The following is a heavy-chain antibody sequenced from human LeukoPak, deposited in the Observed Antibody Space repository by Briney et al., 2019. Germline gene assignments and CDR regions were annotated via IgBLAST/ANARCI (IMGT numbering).Heavy chain of an antibody. D-gene: IGHD2-15*01. J-gene: IGHJ2*01. CDR1: GFTFSSYA. CDR3: AGGQGWHFDL. CDR2: IKHDGSEE. V-gene: IGHV3-7*01. Sequence: QAGGSLRLSCAASGFTFSSYAMHWVRQAPGKGLEWVADIKHDGSEEHYVASVKGRFTISRDNAKLYLQMNSLRAEDTAVYYCAGGQGWHFDLWGRGTLITVSS.